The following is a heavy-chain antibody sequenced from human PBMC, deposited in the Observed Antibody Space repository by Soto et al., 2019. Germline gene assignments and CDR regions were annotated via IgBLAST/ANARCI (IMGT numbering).Heavy chain of an antibody. D-gene: IGHD2-8*01. CDR3: ARDLARYCTNGVCRSNWFDP. CDR2: IYTSGST. V-gene: IGHV4-4*07. Sequence: PSETLSLTCTVSGGSISSYYWSWIRQPAGKGLEWIGRIYTSGSTNYNPSLKSRVTMSVDTSKNQFSLKLSSVTAADTAVYYCARDLARYCTNGVCRSNWFDPWGQGTLVTVSS. J-gene: IGHJ5*02. CDR1: GGSISSYY.